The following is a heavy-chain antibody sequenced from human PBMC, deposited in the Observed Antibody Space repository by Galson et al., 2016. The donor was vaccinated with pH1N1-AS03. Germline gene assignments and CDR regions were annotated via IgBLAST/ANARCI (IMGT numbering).Heavy chain of an antibody. V-gene: IGHV3-33*06. Sequence: SLRLSCAASGFTFSSYGMHWVRQTPGKGLERVAVIWYDGSNKYYADSVKGRFTISRDNSKNTLYLQMNSLRAEDAAVYYCAKDPASGEVWDILGALNWFDPWGQGTLVTVSS. D-gene: IGHD1-26*01. CDR3: AKDPASGEVWDILGALNWFDP. CDR1: GFTFSSYG. CDR2: IWYDGSNK. J-gene: IGHJ5*02.